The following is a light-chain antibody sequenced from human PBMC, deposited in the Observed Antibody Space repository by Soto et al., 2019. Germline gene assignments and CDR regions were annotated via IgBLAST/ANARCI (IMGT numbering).Light chain of an antibody. J-gene: IGKJ1*01. V-gene: IGKV1-5*03. CDR2: KAS. CDR3: QQYNDNWT. Sequence: IQMTQSPSTLSASVGDRVTITCRASQSVSRWFAWYQQKPGKAPKLLIYKASTLESGVPSRFSGSGSGTEFTLAISSLQPDDSATYYCQQYNDNWTFGQGTKVEIK. CDR1: QSVSRW.